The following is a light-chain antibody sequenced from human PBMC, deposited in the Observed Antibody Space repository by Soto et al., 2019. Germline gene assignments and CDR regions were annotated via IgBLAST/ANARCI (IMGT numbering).Light chain of an antibody. CDR3: HQYDSYPRT. CDR1: ESISSW. V-gene: IGKV1-5*03. CDR2: KAS. Sequence: DIQMTQSPSTLSASVGDRVTITCRASESISSWLAWYQQKPGKAPKLLIYKASNLESGVPSRFSGSGSGTEFTLTISSLQTDDFATYYCHQYDSYPRTFGQGTKVDLK. J-gene: IGKJ1*01.